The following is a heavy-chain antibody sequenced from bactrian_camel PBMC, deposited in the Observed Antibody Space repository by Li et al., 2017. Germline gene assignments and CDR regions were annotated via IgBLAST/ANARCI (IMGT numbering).Heavy chain of an antibody. Sequence: VQLVESGGGSVQAGGSLKLSCAASGNIRSNCMAWFRQAPGKEREWVSSISIDDRLTYADSVKGRFTISRDNAKRTLYLQMNSLKPEDTAMYYCAATYGGRCPPSAGYNYRGQGTQVTVS. D-gene: IGHD6*01. CDR3: AATYGGRCPPSAGYNY. V-gene: IGHV3S53*01. CDR1: GNIRSNC. CDR2: ISIDDRL. J-gene: IGHJ4*01.